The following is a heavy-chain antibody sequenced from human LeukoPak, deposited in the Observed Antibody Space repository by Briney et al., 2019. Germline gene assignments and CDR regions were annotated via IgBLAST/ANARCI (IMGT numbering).Heavy chain of an antibody. CDR1: GFTFSSYS. CDR2: ISSSSSYG. V-gene: IGHV3-21*01. Sequence: PGGSLRLSCAASGFTFSSYSMNWVRQAPGKGLEWVSSISSSSSYGYYADSVKGRFTISRDNAKNSLYLQMNSLRVDDTAVYYCARDAFGLWGQGTMVTVSS. J-gene: IGHJ3*01. CDR3: ARDAFGL.